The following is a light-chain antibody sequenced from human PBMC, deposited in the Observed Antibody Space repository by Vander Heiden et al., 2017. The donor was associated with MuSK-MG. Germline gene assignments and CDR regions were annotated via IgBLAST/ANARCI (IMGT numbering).Light chain of an antibody. Sequence: EIVMTQSPATLSASPGERATLSCRASQSVSSNLAWYQQKPGQAPRLLIYGASTRATGIPARFSGSGSGTDFTLTISSLQSEDFAVYYCQQYNKWPPLTFGGGTKVEIK. CDR2: GAS. CDR1: QSVSSN. J-gene: IGKJ4*01. CDR3: QQYNKWPPLT. V-gene: IGKV3-15*01.